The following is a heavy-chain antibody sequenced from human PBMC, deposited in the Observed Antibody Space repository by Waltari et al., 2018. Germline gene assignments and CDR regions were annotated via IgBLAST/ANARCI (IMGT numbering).Heavy chain of an antibody. Sequence: QVQLQESGPGLVRPSETLSLTCTVSDGSISSYYWNWLRQLPGSGLEWIGVIHYSGTTCYNPALKKRATTSIQTSKNQFSLRLDSVTAADTAIYYCARPGIGDAFDVWGQGTMVTVSS. V-gene: IGHV4-59*01. CDR1: DGSISSYY. CDR3: ARPGIGDAFDV. CDR2: IHYSGTT. J-gene: IGHJ3*01.